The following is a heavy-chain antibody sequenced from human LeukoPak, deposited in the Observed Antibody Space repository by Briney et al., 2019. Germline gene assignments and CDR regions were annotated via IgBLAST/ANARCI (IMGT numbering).Heavy chain of an antibody. CDR2: ISGSGGST. D-gene: IGHD3-10*01. Sequence: PGGSLRLSCAASGFTFSSYAMSWVRQAPGKGLEWVSAISGSGGSTYYADPVKGRFTISRDNSKNTLYLQMNSLRAEDTAVYYCAKVVNTMVRGVTPSYFDYWGQGTLVTVSS. CDR3: AKVVNTMVRGVTPSYFDY. J-gene: IGHJ4*02. CDR1: GFTFSSYA. V-gene: IGHV3-23*01.